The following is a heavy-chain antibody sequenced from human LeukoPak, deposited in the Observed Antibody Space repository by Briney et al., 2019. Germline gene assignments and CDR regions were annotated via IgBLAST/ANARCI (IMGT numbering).Heavy chain of an antibody. CDR3: ARGKATGWFDL. CDR1: GGSISSYY. Sequence: SETLSLTCTVSGGSISSYYWSWIRQPPGKGLEWIGYISYSGSTYYNPSLKSRVAISVDRSKNQFSLKLSSVTAADTAVYYCARGKATGWFDLWGQGTLVTVSS. CDR2: ISYSGST. V-gene: IGHV4-59*12. J-gene: IGHJ5*02. D-gene: IGHD5-24*01.